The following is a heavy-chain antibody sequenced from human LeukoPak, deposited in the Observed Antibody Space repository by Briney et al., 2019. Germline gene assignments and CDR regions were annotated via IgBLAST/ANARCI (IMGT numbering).Heavy chain of an antibody. CDR2: ISSSTTNT. CDR1: GFTFSNYA. J-gene: IGHJ4*02. CDR3: ANEFSGTYRYFDY. Sequence: GGSVTLSCAASGFTFSNYAMSWVRQAPGKGLEWVSSISSSTTNTYYADSVMGRFTISRDNSKNTLYLQMNSLRVEDTAVYYCANEFSGTYRYFDYWGQGTLVTVSS. D-gene: IGHD1-26*01. V-gene: IGHV3-23*01.